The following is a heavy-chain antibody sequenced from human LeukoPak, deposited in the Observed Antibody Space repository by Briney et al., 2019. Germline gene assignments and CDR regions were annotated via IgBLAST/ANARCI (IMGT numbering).Heavy chain of an antibody. V-gene: IGHV3-30*03. CDR1: GFTFSSYG. J-gene: IGHJ4*02. CDR3: AVAPPTTVTTDFDY. D-gene: IGHD4-17*01. Sequence: GGSLRLSCAASGFTFSSYGMHWVRQAPGKGLEWVAVISNDGSNKYYSDSVKGRFTISRDNAKNSLYLQMNSLRAEDTAVYYCAVAPPTTVTTDFDYWGQGTLVTVSS. CDR2: ISNDGSNK.